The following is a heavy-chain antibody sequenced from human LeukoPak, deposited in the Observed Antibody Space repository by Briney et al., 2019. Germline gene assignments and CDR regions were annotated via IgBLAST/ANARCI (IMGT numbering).Heavy chain of an antibody. J-gene: IGHJ4*02. CDR2: ISYDGSNK. CDR3: AKGLFAYCGGDCSSDY. D-gene: IGHD2-21*02. Sequence: GRSLRLSCAASGFTFSSYGMHWVRQAPGKGLEWVAVISYDGSNKYYADSVKGRFTISRDNSKNTLYLQMNSLRAEDTAVYYCAKGLFAYCGGDCSSDYWGQGTLVTVSS. V-gene: IGHV3-30*18. CDR1: GFTFSSYG.